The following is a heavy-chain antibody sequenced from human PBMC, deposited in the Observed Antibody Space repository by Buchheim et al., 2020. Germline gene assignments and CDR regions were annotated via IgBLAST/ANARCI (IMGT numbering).Heavy chain of an antibody. V-gene: IGHV3-33*01. CDR3: ARDGLGYCSGGSCYPADY. D-gene: IGHD2-15*01. Sequence: QVQLVESGGGVVQPGRSLRLSCAASGFTFSSYGMHWVRQAPGKGLEWVAVIWYDGSNKYYADSVKGRFTISRDNSKKTLYLRMNSLRAEDTAVYYCARDGLGYCSGGSCYPADYWGQGTL. J-gene: IGHJ4*02. CDR2: IWYDGSNK. CDR1: GFTFSSYG.